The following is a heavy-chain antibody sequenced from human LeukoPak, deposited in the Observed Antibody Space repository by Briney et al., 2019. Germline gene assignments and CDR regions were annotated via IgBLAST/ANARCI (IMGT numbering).Heavy chain of an antibody. CDR1: GFTFDDYA. CDR3: AKDRGMTTVTTVDY. D-gene: IGHD4-17*01. V-gene: IGHV3-9*01. CDR2: VSWNSGSI. J-gene: IGHJ4*02. Sequence: PGRSLRLSCAASGFTFDDYAMHWVRQAPGKGLEWVSGVSWNSGSIGYADSVKGRFTISRDNAKNSLYLQMNSLRAEDTALYYCAKDRGMTTVTTVDYWGQGTLVTVSS.